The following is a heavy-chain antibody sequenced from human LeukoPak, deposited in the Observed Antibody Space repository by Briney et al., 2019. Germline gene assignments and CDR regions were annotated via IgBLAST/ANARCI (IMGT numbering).Heavy chain of an antibody. V-gene: IGHV1-18*01. CDR1: GYTFTSYG. J-gene: IGHJ6*02. CDR2: ISACNGNT. D-gene: IGHD1-7*01. CDR3: ARDTPQLELAYYYYGMDV. Sequence: ASVKVSCKASGYTFTSYGISWVRQAPGQGLEWMGWISACNGNTNYAQKLQGRVTMTTDTSTSTAYMELRSLRSDDTAVYYCARDTPQLELAYYYYGMDVWGQGTTVTVSS.